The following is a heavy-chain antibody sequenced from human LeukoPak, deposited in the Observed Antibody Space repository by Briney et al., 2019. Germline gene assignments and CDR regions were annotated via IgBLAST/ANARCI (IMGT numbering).Heavy chain of an antibody. V-gene: IGHV4-59*08. D-gene: IGHD1-14*01. Sequence: PSETLSLTCTVSGGSISGSYWSWIRQPPGKGLEWIAYISVSGTTNYNPSLKSRVTISVDTSKKQFSLKVNSVTAADTAVYYCARREAVLTGYFDYWGQGTLVTVSS. CDR1: GGSISGSY. J-gene: IGHJ4*02. CDR2: ISVSGTT. CDR3: ARREAVLTGYFDY.